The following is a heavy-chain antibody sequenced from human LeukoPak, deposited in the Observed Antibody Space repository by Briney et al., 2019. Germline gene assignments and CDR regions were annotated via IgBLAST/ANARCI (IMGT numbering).Heavy chain of an antibody. CDR1: GFTFSSHS. D-gene: IGHD1-7*01. CDR2: ISSSSSTI. Sequence: PGGSLRLSCAASGFTFSSHSMNWVRQAPGKGLEWVSYISSSSSTIYYADSVKGRFTISRDNAKNSLYLQMNSLRAEDTAVYYCARDESLGDWNYFAFDIWGQGTMVTVSS. CDR3: ARDESLGDWNYFAFDI. J-gene: IGHJ3*02. V-gene: IGHV3-48*04.